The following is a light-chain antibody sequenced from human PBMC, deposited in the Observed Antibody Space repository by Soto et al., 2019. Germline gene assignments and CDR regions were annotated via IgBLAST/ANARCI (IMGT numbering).Light chain of an antibody. V-gene: IGLV1-40*01. CDR1: SSNIGAGYD. CDR3: QSYDISLSGLHV. Sequence: QSVLTQPPSVSGAPGQRVTISCTGSSSNIGAGYDVHWYQQLPGTAPKLLIFGNNNRPSGVPDRFSGSKSGTSASLAITGLQAEDEADYYCQSYDISLSGLHVFGTGTKLTVL. CDR2: GNN. J-gene: IGLJ1*01.